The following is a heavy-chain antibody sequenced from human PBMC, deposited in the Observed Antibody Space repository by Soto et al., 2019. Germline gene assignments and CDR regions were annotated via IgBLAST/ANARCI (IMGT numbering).Heavy chain of an antibody. CDR3: ARASSPYFDLLAALDP. J-gene: IGHJ5*02. CDR2: SYYSGTT. Sequence: PSATLALTGTLSGGSITNNYWIWIRHSPGKGLDLIGFSYYSGTTKYNPSLRSRVTLSVDTSKNQFSLKLTSVTAADTAVYYCARASSPYFDLLAALDPWGQGTLVTVSS. V-gene: IGHV4-59*01. CDR1: GGSITNNY. D-gene: IGHD3-9*01.